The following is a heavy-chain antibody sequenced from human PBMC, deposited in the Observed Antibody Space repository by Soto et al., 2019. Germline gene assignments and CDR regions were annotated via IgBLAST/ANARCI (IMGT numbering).Heavy chain of an antibody. J-gene: IGHJ4*02. CDR3: ARNYDSSGYPDYYFDY. D-gene: IGHD3-22*01. CDR2: IYSGGST. CDR1: GFTVSSNY. V-gene: IGHV3-66*01. Sequence: EVQLVESGGGLVQPGGSLRLSCAASGFTVSSNYMSWVRQAPGKGLEWVSVIYSGGSTYYADSVKGRFTISRDNSKNTLYLQMNSLRAEDTAVYYCARNYDSSGYPDYYFDYWGQGTLVTVSS.